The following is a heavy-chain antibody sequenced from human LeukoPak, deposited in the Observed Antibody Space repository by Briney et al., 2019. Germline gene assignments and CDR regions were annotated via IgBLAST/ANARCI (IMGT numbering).Heavy chain of an antibody. Sequence: GGSLRLSCAASGFTFSGYGMHWVRQAPGKGLEWVAVRSDDGSAQHYADSVRGRFTISRDNSKNTLSLQMNSLRPEDTAMYFCAKDRDPYSSGTWDSWGQGTLVIVSS. CDR3: AKDRDPYSSGTWDS. CDR2: RSDDGSAQ. J-gene: IGHJ1*01. D-gene: IGHD3-22*01. CDR1: GFTFSGYG. V-gene: IGHV3-30*18.